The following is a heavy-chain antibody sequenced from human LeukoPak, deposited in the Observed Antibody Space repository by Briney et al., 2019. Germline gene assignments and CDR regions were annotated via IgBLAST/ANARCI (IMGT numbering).Heavy chain of an antibody. CDR1: GGTFSSCS. D-gene: IGHD1-1*01. CDR3: ARTTRTPDVNWFDP. CDR2: ISPILGIA. V-gene: IGHV1-69*02. J-gene: IGHJ5*02. Sequence: SVKVTCKASGGTFSSCSISWVRQAPGQGLEGMGRISPILGIANYAQKFQGRLTLTADKSTSTTYMELSSLNSEDTAVYYCARTTRTPDVNWFDPWGQGTLVTVSS.